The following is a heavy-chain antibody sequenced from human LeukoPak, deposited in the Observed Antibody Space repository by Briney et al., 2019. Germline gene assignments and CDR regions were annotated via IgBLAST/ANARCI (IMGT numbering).Heavy chain of an antibody. CDR1: GFTFSSYW. J-gene: IGHJ4*02. CDR3: ARDPGIAAAGGDY. CDR2: IKQDGSEK. Sequence: PGGSLRLSCAASGFTFSSYWMSWVCQAPGKGLEWVANIKQDGSEKYYVDSVKGRFTISRDNAKNSLYLQMNSLRAEDTAVNYCARDPGIAAAGGDYWGQGTLVTVSS. D-gene: IGHD6-13*01. V-gene: IGHV3-7*01.